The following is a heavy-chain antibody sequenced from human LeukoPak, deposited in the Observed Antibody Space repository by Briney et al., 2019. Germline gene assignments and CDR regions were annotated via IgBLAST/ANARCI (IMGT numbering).Heavy chain of an antibody. J-gene: IGHJ4*02. V-gene: IGHV3-9*01. CDR1: GFTFDDYA. CDR2: ISWNSGSI. Sequence: PGGSLRLSCAASGFTFDDYAMHWVRQVPGKGLEWVSGISWNSGSIDYADSVKGRFTISRDNSKNTLYLQMNSLRAEDTAVYYCAREVDTAMVEYYFDYWGQGTLVTVSS. D-gene: IGHD5-18*01. CDR3: AREVDTAMVEYYFDY.